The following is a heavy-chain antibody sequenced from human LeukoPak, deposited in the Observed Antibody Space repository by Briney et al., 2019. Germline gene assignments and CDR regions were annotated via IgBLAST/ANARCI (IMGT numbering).Heavy chain of an antibody. CDR2: IRYDGSNK. D-gene: IGHD3-16*02. Sequence: GGSLRLSCAASGFTFGSYGMHWVRQAPGKGLEWVAFIRYDGSNKYYADSVKGRFTISRDNAKNSLYLQMNSLRAEDTAVYYCAREYDYVWGSYLSANYYFDYWGQGTLVTVSS. CDR1: GFTFGSYG. CDR3: AREYDYVWGSYLSANYYFDY. J-gene: IGHJ4*02. V-gene: IGHV3-30*02.